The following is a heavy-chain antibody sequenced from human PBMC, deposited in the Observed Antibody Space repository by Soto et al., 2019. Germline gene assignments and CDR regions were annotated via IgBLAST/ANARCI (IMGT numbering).Heavy chain of an antibody. CDR2: IWYDGSNK. V-gene: IGHV3-33*01. D-gene: IGHD3-22*01. CDR3: ARDPPNYYDSSGTEPYYYYGMDV. CDR1: GFTFSSYG. J-gene: IGHJ6*02. Sequence: PGGSLRLSCAASGFTFSSYGMHWVRQAPGKGLEWVAVIWYDGSNKYYADSVKGRFTISRDNSKNTLYLQMNSLRAEDTAVYYCARDPPNYYDSSGTEPYYYYGMDVWGQGTTVTVSS.